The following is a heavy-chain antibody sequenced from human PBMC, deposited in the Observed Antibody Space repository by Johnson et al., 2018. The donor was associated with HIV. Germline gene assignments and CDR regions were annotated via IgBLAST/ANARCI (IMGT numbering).Heavy chain of an antibody. CDR2: IRYDGSYK. D-gene: IGHD3-10*01. CDR1: GFTLNTYG. Sequence: QMQLVESGGGVVQPGGSLRLSCAASGFTLNTYGMHWVRQAPGKGLEWVAFIRYDGSYKYYVDSVKGRFIISRENSKNTLYLQINSLRGEDTAVYYCAIDMVRGVTAGGAFDIWGQGTMVTVSS. CDR3: AIDMVRGVTAGGAFDI. V-gene: IGHV3-30*02. J-gene: IGHJ3*02.